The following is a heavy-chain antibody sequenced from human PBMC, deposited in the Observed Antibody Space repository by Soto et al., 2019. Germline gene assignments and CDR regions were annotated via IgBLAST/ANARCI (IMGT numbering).Heavy chain of an antibody. D-gene: IGHD3-22*01. V-gene: IGHV1-3*01. J-gene: IGHJ5*02. CDR2: INAGNGNT. CDR1: GYTFTSYA. CDR3: ARAYDRNWFDP. Sequence: ASVKVSCKASGYTFTSYAMHWVRQAPGQRLEWMGWINAGNGNTKYSQKLQGRVTITRDTSASTAYMELSSLRSEDTAVYYCARAYDRNWFDPWGQGTLVTVSS.